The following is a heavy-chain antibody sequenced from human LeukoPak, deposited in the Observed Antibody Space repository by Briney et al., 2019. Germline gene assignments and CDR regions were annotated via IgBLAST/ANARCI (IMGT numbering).Heavy chain of an antibody. J-gene: IGHJ4*02. D-gene: IGHD2-8*01. CDR3: ARDYVDGIPMIKDY. Sequence: ASVKVSCKASGYTFTSYHMHWVRQAPGQGLEWMGLINLSGGSTTYAQRFQGRVTLTRDTSTSTVYMGLSSLRSEDTAVYYCARDYVDGIPMIKDYWGQGTLVTVSS. CDR2: INLSGGST. V-gene: IGHV1-46*01. CDR1: GYTFTSYH.